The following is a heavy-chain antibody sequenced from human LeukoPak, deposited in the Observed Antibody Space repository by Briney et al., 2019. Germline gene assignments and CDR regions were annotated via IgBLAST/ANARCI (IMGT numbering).Heavy chain of an antibody. V-gene: IGHV4-59*12. CDR1: GGSISSYY. Sequence: SSETLSLTCTVSGGSISSYYWSWIRQPPGKGLEWIGYIYYSGSTNYNPSLKSRVTISVDTSKNQFSLKLSSVTAADTALYYCARENFERYDWGQGTLVTVSS. J-gene: IGHJ4*02. CDR3: ARENFERYD. CDR2: IYYSGST. D-gene: IGHD1-1*01.